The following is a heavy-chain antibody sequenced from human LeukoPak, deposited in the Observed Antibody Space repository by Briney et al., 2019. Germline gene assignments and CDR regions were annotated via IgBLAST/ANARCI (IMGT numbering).Heavy chain of an antibody. CDR3: ARHRWLQSWFVY. V-gene: IGHV4-4*09. CDR1: GGSISSYY. J-gene: IGHJ4*02. Sequence: SETLSLTCTVSGGSISSYYWSWIRRPPGKGREGSGYIYTSGSTNYNPSLKSRVTISVDTSKNQISLKLSSVTAADTAVYYCARHRWLQSWFVYWGQGTLVTVSS. D-gene: IGHD5-24*01. CDR2: IYTSGST.